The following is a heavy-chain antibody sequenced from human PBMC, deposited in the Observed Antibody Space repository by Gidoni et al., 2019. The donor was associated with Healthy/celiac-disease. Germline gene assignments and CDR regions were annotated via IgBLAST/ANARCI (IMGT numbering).Heavy chain of an antibody. CDR2: ISWNSGSI. CDR3: ARGLGFLAAAFDY. Sequence: VPLVESGGGLVQPGRSLRLSCEASGCTFDDYAMHWVRPDPGKGLEWVSGISWNSGSIGYADSVKGRFTISRDNAKNSLYLQMNSLRAEDTALYYCARGLGFLAAAFDYWGQGTLVTVSS. J-gene: IGHJ4*02. V-gene: IGHV3-9*01. D-gene: IGHD6-13*01. CDR1: GCTFDDYA.